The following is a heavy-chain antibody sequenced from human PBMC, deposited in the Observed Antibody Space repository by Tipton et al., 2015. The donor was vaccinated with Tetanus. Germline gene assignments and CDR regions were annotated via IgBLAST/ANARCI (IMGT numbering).Heavy chain of an antibody. CDR1: GFTVSNYY. Sequence: GSLRLSCAVSGFTVSNYYMSWVRQAPGKGLEWVANIRQDGNIQYYVDSVKGRFTISRDNAKNSLYLQMNSLRAEDTAVYYCAKEGCSRCNGDSRFDIWGQGTKVTVSS. CDR2: IRQDGNIQ. D-gene: IGHD2-15*01. V-gene: IGHV3-7*01. J-gene: IGHJ3*02. CDR3: AKEGCSRCNGDSRFDI.